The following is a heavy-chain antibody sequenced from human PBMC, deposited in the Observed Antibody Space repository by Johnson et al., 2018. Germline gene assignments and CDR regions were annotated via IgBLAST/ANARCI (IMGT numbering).Heavy chain of an antibody. V-gene: IGHV5-51*01. J-gene: IGHJ3*02. Sequence: VQLVQSGAEVKKPGESLKISCKGSGYRFTNYWIAWVRQMPGKGPEWMGIINPGDSETRYSPSFQGQVSISADRSISAAYPQWRSLRASDNAMYYCARQEMIRGHGAFDIWGQGTMVTVSS. CDR1: GYRFTNYW. CDR2: INPGDSET. D-gene: IGHD3-10*01. CDR3: ARQEMIRGHGAFDI.